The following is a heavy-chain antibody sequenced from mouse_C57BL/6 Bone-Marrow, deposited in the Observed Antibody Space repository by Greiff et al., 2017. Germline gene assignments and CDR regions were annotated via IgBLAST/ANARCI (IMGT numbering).Heavy chain of an antibody. D-gene: IGHD1-1*01. Sequence: VQLVESGGGLVQPKGSLKLSCAASGFSFNTYAMNWVRQAPGKGLEWVARIRSKSNNYATSYADSVKDRFTISRDDAESMLYLQMNNLKTEDTAMYYCLRHPNYYGSSYGAMDYWGQGTSVTVSS. V-gene: IGHV10-1*01. J-gene: IGHJ4*01. CDR1: GFSFNTYA. CDR2: IRSKSNNYAT. CDR3: LRHPNYYGSSYGAMDY.